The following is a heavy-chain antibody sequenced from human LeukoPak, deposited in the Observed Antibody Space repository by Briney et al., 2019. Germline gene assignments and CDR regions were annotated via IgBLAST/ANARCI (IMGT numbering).Heavy chain of an antibody. CDR1: GLTFSDYA. J-gene: IGHJ4*02. Sequence: PGGSLRLSCAASGLTFSDYAMSWFRQSPGKGLVWGSGITSGFTPHYADSVKGRFTISRDNSKNTFHLQLNSLRAEDTAVYYCAKDYSESRVADVFFEYWGQGTLVTVSS. V-gene: IGHV3-23*01. CDR2: ITSGFTP. D-gene: IGHD2-15*01. CDR3: AKDYSESRVADVFFEY.